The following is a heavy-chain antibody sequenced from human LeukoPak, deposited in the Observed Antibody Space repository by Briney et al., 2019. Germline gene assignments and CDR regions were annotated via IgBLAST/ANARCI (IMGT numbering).Heavy chain of an antibody. D-gene: IGHD3-16*02. Sequence: ASVKVSCKASGYTFTSYDISWVRQAPGQGLEWMGWISAYNGNTNYAQKLQGRVTMTTDTSTSTAYMELRSLRSDDTAVYYCARRGPYDYVWGSYRPNLFDYWGQGTLVTVSS. CDR3: ARRGPYDYVWGSYRPNLFDY. J-gene: IGHJ4*02. CDR1: GYTFTSYD. CDR2: ISAYNGNT. V-gene: IGHV1-18*01.